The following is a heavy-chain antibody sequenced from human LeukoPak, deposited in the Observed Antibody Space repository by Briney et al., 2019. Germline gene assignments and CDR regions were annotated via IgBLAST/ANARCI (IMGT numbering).Heavy chain of an antibody. V-gene: IGHV4-59*01. J-gene: IGHJ5*02. Sequence: SETLSLTCTVSGGSISTYYWTWIRQPPGKGLEWIGYIYYSGGTNCNPSLKSRVTISVDTSKNQFSLKLSSVTAADTAVYYCARGDYGTGFDPWGQGTVVTVSS. D-gene: IGHD4-17*01. CDR2: IYYSGGT. CDR1: GGSISTYY. CDR3: ARGDYGTGFDP.